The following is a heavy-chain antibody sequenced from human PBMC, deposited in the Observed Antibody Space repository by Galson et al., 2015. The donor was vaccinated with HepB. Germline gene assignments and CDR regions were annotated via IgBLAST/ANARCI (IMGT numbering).Heavy chain of an antibody. CDR3: ARLLGDSSSWYYFDY. J-gene: IGHJ4*02. CDR2: IIPILGIA. V-gene: IGHV1-69*04. Sequence: SVKVSCKASGGTLSSYAISWVRQAPGQGLEWMGRIIPILGIANYAQKFQGRVTITADKSISTAYLQWSSLKASDTTMYYCARLLGDSSSWYYFDYWGQGTLVTVSS. CDR1: GGTLSSYA. D-gene: IGHD6-13*01.